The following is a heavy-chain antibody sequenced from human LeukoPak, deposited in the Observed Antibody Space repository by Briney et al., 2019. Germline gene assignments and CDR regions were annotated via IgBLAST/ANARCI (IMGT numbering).Heavy chain of an antibody. CDR3: ASLTDLEVGAVRY. CDR1: GFTFSDYW. CDR2: VNGDGGAR. V-gene: IGHV3-7*02. J-gene: IGHJ4*02. Sequence: GGSLRLSCSASGFTFSDYWLTWVRQAPGKGLEWVASVNGDGGARYYVDSVKGRFTISRDNAKNSLYLQMNSLRAEDTAVYYCASLTDLEVGAVRYWRQGTLVTVSS. D-gene: IGHD1-26*01.